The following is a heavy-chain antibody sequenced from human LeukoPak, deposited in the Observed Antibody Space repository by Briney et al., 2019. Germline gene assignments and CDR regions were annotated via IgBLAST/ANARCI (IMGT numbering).Heavy chain of an antibody. Sequence: KESGPTLVNPTQTLTLTCTFSGFSLSTSGMCVSWIRQPPGKALEWLARIDWDDDKYYSTSLKTRLTISKDTSKNQVVLTMTNMDPVDTATYYCARITPENYYYGMDVWGQGTTVTVSS. V-gene: IGHV2-70*11. CDR3: ARITPENYYYGMDV. CDR1: GFSLSTSGMC. J-gene: IGHJ6*02. CDR2: IDWDDDK.